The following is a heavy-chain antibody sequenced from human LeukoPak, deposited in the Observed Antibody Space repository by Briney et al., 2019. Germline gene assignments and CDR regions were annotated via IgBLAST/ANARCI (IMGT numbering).Heavy chain of an antibody. J-gene: IGHJ4*02. CDR2: IYSSGST. CDR1: DGAISSYY. Sequence: SETLSLTCTVSDGAISSYYWSWIRQPPGKGLEWIGYIYSSGSTKYNPSLNSRVTMSVDTSKNQFSLKLSSMTAADTAVYYCARLLRYNNYFDYWGQETLVTVSS. D-gene: IGHD5-24*01. CDR3: ARLLRYNNYFDY. V-gene: IGHV4-59*08.